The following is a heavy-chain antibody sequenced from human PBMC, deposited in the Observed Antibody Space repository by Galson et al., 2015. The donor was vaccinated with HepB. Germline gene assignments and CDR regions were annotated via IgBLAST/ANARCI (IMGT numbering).Heavy chain of an antibody. V-gene: IGHV3-15*01. Sequence: RLSCAASGFTFSDAWVSWVRQAPGKGLEWVGRIKSRTFGGTADYGTPVKGRFTISRDDSKHTLSLLMNSLKTEDTAVYYCTTTVRPEDFVDYWGQGSLVTVSS. D-gene: IGHD1-14*01. J-gene: IGHJ4*02. CDR2: IKSRTFGGTA. CDR1: GFTFSDAW. CDR3: TTTVRPEDFVDY.